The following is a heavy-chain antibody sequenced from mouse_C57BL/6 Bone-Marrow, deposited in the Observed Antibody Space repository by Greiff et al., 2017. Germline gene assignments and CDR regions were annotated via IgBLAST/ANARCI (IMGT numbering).Heavy chain of an antibody. V-gene: IGHV3-6*01. CDR1: GYSITSGYY. Sequence: EVQVVESGPGLVKPSQSLSLTCSVTGYSITSGYYWNWIRQFPGNKLEWMGYISYDGSNNYNPSLKNRISITRDTSKNQFFLKLNSVTTEDTATXYCARRGVYYCGSRWFDYWGQGTTLTVSS. J-gene: IGHJ2*01. CDR2: ISYDGSN. CDR3: ARRGVYYCGSRWFDY. D-gene: IGHD1-1*01.